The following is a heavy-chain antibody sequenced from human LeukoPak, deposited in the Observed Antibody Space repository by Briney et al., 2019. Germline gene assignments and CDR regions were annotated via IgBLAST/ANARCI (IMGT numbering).Heavy chain of an antibody. CDR3: AKDRVWFGELWGFDP. Sequence: GGSLRLSCAASGFTFSNYAMSWVRQAPGKGLEWVSAISGSGGSTYYADSVKGRFTISRDNSKNTLYLQMNSLRAEDTAVYYCAKDRVWFGELWGFDPWGQGTLVTVSS. CDR1: GFTFSNYA. D-gene: IGHD3-10*01. V-gene: IGHV3-23*01. J-gene: IGHJ5*02. CDR2: ISGSGGST.